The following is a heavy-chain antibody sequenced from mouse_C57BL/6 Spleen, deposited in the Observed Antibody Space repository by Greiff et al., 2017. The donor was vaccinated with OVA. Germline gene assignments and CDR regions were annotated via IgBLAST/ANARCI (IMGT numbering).Heavy chain of an antibody. CDR3: AKNYYGSSYPYWYFDV. D-gene: IGHD1-1*01. J-gene: IGHJ1*03. CDR1: GFSLTSYG. CDR2: IWRGGST. V-gene: IGHV2-5*01. Sequence: VQRVESGPGLVQPSQSLSITCTVSGFSLTSYGVHWVRQSPGKGLEWLGVIWRGGSTDYNAAFMSRLSITKDNSKSQVFFKMNSLQADDTAIYYCAKNYYGSSYPYWYFDVWGTGTTVTVSS.